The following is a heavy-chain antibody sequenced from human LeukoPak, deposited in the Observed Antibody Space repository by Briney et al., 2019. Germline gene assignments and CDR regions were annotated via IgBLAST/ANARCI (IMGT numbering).Heavy chain of an antibody. Sequence: ASVKVSCKASGYTFTSYGISWVRQAPGQGLEWMGWISAYNGNTNYAQKLQGRVTMTTDTSTSTAYMELRSLRSDDTAVYYCARVTGWRDSGYDDYYYSMDVWGQGTTVTVSS. CDR2: ISAYNGNT. CDR1: GYTFTSYG. D-gene: IGHD5-12*01. V-gene: IGHV1-18*01. CDR3: ARVTGWRDSGYDDYYYSMDV. J-gene: IGHJ6*02.